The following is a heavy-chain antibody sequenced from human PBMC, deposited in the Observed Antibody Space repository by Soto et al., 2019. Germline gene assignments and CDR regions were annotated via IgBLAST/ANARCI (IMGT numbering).Heavy chain of an antibody. D-gene: IGHD5-18*01. CDR1: GFTFSSYS. J-gene: IGHJ4*02. CDR3: VKSGYSFGDTHTHS. V-gene: IGHV3-23*01. CDR2: ISGSGGST. Sequence: PGGSLRLSCAASGFTFSSYSMNWVRQAPGKGLEWVSVISGSGGSTYYADSVKGRFTISRDNSKGTLDLQMYSLRAEDTAVYYCVKSGYSFGDTHTHSWCQGTLDTVSA.